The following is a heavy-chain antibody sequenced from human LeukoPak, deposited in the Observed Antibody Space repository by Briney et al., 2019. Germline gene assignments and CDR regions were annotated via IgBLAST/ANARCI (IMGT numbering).Heavy chain of an antibody. CDR3: ARDRHGDY. CDR2: INNDGSGT. V-gene: IGHV3-74*01. CDR1: GFTFSSYL. Sequence: GGSLRLSCAASGFTFSSYLMYWVRQAPGKGLVWVSHINNDGSGTNYADSVKGRFTISRDNAKNTLYLQMNSLRAEDTAVYYCARDRHGDYWGQGTLVTVSS. J-gene: IGHJ4*02.